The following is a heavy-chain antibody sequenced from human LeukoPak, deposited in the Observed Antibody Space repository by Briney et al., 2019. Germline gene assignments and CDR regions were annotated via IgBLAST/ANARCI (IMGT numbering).Heavy chain of an antibody. D-gene: IGHD6-13*01. CDR1: GFTFSSYW. J-gene: IGHJ3*02. CDR3: ARAGVLGQQLVGAFDI. Sequence: GGSLRLSCATSGFTFSSYWMSWVRQAPGKGLEWVANIKQDGSEKNYLDSVKGRFTISRDNAKNSLYLQMNSLRAEDTAVYYCARAGVLGQQLVGAFDIWGQGTMVTVSS. CDR2: IKQDGSEK. V-gene: IGHV3-7*01.